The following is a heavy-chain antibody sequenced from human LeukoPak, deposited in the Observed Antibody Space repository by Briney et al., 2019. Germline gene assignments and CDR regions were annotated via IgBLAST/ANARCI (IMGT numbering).Heavy chain of an antibody. D-gene: IGHD7-27*01. J-gene: IGHJ4*02. CDR2: INPNSGGT. V-gene: IGHV1-2*02. Sequence: GASVKVSCKASGYTLTGYYLHWVRQAPGQGLEWMGWINPNSGGTDYAQKFQGRVTMTRDTSISTAYMELSRLRSDDTAVYYCARSDKLGYPDYWGQGTLVTVSS. CDR3: ARSDKLGYPDY. CDR1: GYTLTGYY.